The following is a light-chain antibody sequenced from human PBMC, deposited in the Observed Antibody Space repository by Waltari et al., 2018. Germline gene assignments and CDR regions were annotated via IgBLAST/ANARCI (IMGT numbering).Light chain of an antibody. CDR2: YKPDSGT. CDR1: SDINVCTYK. J-gene: IGLJ3*02. Sequence: QAVLTQPASLSASPGASASLTCTLRSDINVCTYKIHLYQQRPGSPPQFLVKYKPDSGTQLGSGVPSRFSGSKDTSANAGILLISGLQSEDEADYYCMILYNNAVVFGGGTKVTVL. V-gene: IGLV5-45*01. CDR3: MILYNNAVV.